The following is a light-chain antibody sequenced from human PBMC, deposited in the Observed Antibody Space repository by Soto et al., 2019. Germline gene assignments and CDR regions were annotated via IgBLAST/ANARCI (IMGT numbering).Light chain of an antibody. CDR2: GNS. V-gene: IGLV1-40*01. J-gene: IGLJ1*01. Sequence: QSALTQPRSVSGAPGQRVTISCTGSSSNIGAGYDVHWYQQLPGTAPKLLIYGNSNRPSGVPDRFSGSKSGTSASLAITGLQDEDEADYSCQSYDSSLSGDVFGSGKKVTVL. CDR3: QSYDSSLSGDV. CDR1: SSNIGAGYD.